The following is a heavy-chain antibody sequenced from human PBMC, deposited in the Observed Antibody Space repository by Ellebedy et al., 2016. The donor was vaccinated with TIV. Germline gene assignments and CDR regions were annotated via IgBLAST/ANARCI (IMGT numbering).Heavy chain of an antibody. J-gene: IGHJ4*02. V-gene: IGHV1-2*02. CDR2: INPKNGGT. D-gene: IGHD2-21*02. CDR1: GYTFTGYY. Sequence: AASVKVSRKASGYTFTGYYIHWVRQAPGQGLEWMGWINPKNGGTNYAQKFQGRVTMTRDTSISTAYMELSWLRSDDTAVYYCARDGACGGDCYGDNYWGQGSLVTVSS. CDR3: ARDGACGGDCYGDNY.